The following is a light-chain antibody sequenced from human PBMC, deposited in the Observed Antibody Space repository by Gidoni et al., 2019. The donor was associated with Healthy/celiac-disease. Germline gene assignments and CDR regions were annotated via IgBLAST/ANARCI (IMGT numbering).Light chain of an antibody. V-gene: IGLV3-19*01. CDR1: SLRSYY. CDR3: NSRDSSGNHVV. Sequence: SSELTQDPAVSVALGQTVRLTCQGDSLRSYYASWYQQKPGQAPVLVIYSKNNRPSGIPDRFSGSSSGNTASLTITGAQAEDEADYYCNSRDSSGNHVVFGGGTKLTVL. CDR2: SKN. J-gene: IGLJ2*01.